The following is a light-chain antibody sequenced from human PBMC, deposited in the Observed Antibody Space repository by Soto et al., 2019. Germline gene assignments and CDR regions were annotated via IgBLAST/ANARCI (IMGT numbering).Light chain of an antibody. Sequence: DIQMTQSPSSLSASVGDRVTITCRASQSISSYLNWYQQKPGKAPKLLIYAASSMQSGVPSRFSGSGSGTDFTLTISSLQPEDFATYYCQQSYSTPPYTFGQGTKGDIK. CDR3: QQSYSTPPYT. V-gene: IGKV1-39*01. J-gene: IGKJ2*01. CDR1: QSISSY. CDR2: AAS.